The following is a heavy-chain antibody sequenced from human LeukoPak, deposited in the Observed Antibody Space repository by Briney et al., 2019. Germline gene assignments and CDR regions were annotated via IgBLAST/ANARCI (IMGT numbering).Heavy chain of an antibody. V-gene: IGHV3-23*01. J-gene: IGHJ6*02. D-gene: IGHD6-13*01. CDR3: AKDAGFQGFYYGMDV. Sequence: GGSLRLSCADSRFTFSSYAMSWVRQAPGKGLEWVSTISGSGGSTYYADSVKGRFTISRDSSKKKLYLQMNSLRAEDTALYYCAKDAGFQGFYYGMDVWGQGTTVTVSS. CDR1: RFTFSSYA. CDR2: ISGSGGST.